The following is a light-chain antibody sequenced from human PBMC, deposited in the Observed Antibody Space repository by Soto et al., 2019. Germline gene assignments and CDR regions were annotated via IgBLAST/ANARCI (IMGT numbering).Light chain of an antibody. V-gene: IGLV2-23*01. CDR2: EGS. CDR3: CSYAGSSTHYV. CDR1: SSDVGSYNL. Sequence: QSALTQPASVSGSPGQSITISCTGTSSDVGSYNLVSWYQQHPGKAPKLMIYEGSKRPSGVANRFSGSKSGNTASLTISGPEAQDEADDDYCSYAGSSTHYVFGTGTKLTVL. J-gene: IGLJ1*01.